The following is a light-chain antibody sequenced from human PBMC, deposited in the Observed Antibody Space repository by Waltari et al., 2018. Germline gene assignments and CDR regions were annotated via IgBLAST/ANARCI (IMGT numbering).Light chain of an antibody. Sequence: IQMTQSPYALSASVGDRVNVSCRASQNIYSNLAWYQQRPGKAPKLLIYAASSLQTGILSRFSGSGSGRDFTLTISSLQPEDSAAYYCQHYYDNPFTFGPGTKLDIE. CDR3: QHYYDNPFT. J-gene: IGKJ3*01. CDR1: QNIYSN. V-gene: IGKV1-6*01. CDR2: AAS.